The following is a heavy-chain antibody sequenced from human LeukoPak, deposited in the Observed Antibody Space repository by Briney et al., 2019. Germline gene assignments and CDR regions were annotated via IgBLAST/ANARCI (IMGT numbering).Heavy chain of an antibody. Sequence: SETLSLTCTVSGGSISISSYYWGWIRQPPGKGLEWIGSIYYSGSTYYNPSLKSRVTISVDTSKNQFSLKLSSVTAADTAVYYCASSSTTVTTPFEYWGQGTLVTVSS. J-gene: IGHJ4*02. CDR1: GGSISISSYY. D-gene: IGHD4-17*01. V-gene: IGHV4-39*01. CDR2: IYYSGST. CDR3: ASSSTTVTTPFEY.